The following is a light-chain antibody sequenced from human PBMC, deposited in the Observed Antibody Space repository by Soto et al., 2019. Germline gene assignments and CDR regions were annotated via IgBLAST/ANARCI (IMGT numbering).Light chain of an antibody. J-gene: IGLJ1*01. CDR2: DVS. CDR1: SSDVGGYNY. V-gene: IGLV2-14*03. CDR3: SSYTTSNTRQIV. Sequence: QSVLTQPASVSGSPGQSITISCTGTSSDVGGYNYVSWYQHHPGKAPKLMIFDVSNRPSGVSNRFSGSKSDNTASLAISVLQSEDEADYYCSSYTTSNTRQIVFGTGTKVTVL.